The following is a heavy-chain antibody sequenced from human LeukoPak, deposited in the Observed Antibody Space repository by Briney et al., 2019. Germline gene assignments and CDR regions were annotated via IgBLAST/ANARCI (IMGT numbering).Heavy chain of an antibody. D-gene: IGHD3-22*01. Sequence: PGGSLRLSCEAPGFTFSTSVMHWVRQAPGKGLEWVAGRFTHYVDSVKGRFTISGDNSKKTMYLQMSSLRPEDTAIYYCAREGHSSGHAPAFDIWGQGTMVTVSS. CDR2: RFT. CDR1: GFTFSTSV. J-gene: IGHJ3*02. CDR3: AREGHSSGHAPAFDI. V-gene: IGHV3-NL1*01.